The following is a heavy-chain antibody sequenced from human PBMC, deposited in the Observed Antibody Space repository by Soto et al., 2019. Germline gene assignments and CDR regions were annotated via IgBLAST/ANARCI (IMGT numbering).Heavy chain of an antibody. CDR2: ITGSGGST. V-gene: IGHV3-23*01. CDR1: GFPFSSYA. D-gene: IGHD6-19*01. CDR3: ATPSSEAGTKNFDY. J-gene: IGHJ4*02. Sequence: EVQLLESGGGLVQPGGSLRLSCAASGFPFSSYAMSWVRQAPGKGLEWVSGITGSGGSTYYADSVKGRFTISRDNYTNTLYVQMTSLRAEDTAVYYCATPSSEAGTKNFDYRGPETLVPVSS.